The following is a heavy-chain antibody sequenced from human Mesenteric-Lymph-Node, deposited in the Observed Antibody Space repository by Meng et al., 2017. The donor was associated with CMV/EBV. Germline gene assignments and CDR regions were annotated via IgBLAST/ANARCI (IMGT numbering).Heavy chain of an antibody. D-gene: IGHD4-11*01. CDR2: IYYSGDT. Sequence: VSGDSVSRGGSYWTWFRQYPGKGLEWIGYIYYSGDTYYNPSLRDRVSISADTSKNHFSLNMNSVTAADTAMYFCARLTDNSWYVAYWGQGTLVTVSS. CDR3: ARLTDNSWYVAY. V-gene: IGHV4-31*02. CDR1: GDSVSRGGSY. J-gene: IGHJ4*02.